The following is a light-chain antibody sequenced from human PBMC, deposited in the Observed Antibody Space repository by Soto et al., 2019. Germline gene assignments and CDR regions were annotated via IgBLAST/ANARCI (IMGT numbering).Light chain of an antibody. CDR2: AAS. CDR1: QGISNY. CDR3: QKYNSAPPIFT. Sequence: IQMTQSPSSLSASVGDRVTITCRASQGISNYLAWYQQKPGKVPKLLIYAASTLQSGVPSRFSGSRSGTDFTLTISSLQPEDVATYYCQKYNSAPPIFTFGPGTRVDIK. V-gene: IGKV1-27*01. J-gene: IGKJ3*01.